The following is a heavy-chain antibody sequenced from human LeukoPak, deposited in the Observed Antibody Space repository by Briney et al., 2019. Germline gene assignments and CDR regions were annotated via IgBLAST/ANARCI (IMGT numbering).Heavy chain of an antibody. CDR2: INPSGGST. D-gene: IGHD3-10*01. CDR1: GYTFTSYY. J-gene: IGHJ4*02. V-gene: IGHV1-46*01. CDR3: ASSLMVRGVIPLGY. Sequence: ASVKVSCEASGYTFTSYYMHWVRQAPGQGLEWMGIINPSGGSTSYAQKFQGRVTMTRDMSTSTVYMELSSLRSEDTAVYYCASSLMVRGVIPLGYWGQGTLVTVSS.